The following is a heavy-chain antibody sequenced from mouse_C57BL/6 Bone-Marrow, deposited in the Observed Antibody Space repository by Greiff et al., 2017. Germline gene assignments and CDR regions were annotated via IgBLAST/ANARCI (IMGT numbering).Heavy chain of an antibody. D-gene: IGHD1-1*01. Sequence: EVKLMESGPGLVKPSQSLSLTCSVTGYSITSGYYWNWIRQFPGNKLEWMGYISYAGSNNYNPSLKNRISITRDTSKKQFFLKLNSVTTEDTATYYCAREGLLRGFAYWGQGTLVTVSA. CDR2: ISYAGSN. J-gene: IGHJ3*01. V-gene: IGHV3-6*01. CDR3: AREGLLRGFAY. CDR1: GYSITSGYY.